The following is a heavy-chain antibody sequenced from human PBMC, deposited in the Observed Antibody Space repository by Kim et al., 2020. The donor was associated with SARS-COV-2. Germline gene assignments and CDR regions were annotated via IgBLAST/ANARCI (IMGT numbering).Heavy chain of an antibody. CDR1: GFTFGDYA. V-gene: IGHV3-49*04. D-gene: IGHD3-10*01. CDR2: IRSKAYGGTT. J-gene: IGHJ4*02. Sequence: GGSLRLSCTASGFTFGDYAMSWVRQAPGKGLEWVGFIRSKAYGGTTEYAASVKGRFTISRDDSKSIAYLQMNSLKTEDTAVYYCTRVDKEYYYGSGSPPEFFDYWGQGTLVTVSS. CDR3: TRVDKEYYYGSGSPPEFFDY.